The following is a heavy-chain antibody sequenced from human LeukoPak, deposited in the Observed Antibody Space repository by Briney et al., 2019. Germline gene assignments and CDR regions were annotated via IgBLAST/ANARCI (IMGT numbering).Heavy chain of an antibody. D-gene: IGHD1-1*01. CDR2: IYPGDSDI. V-gene: IGHV5-51*01. Sequence: GGPLNIPGQGYEYSFSNFWIAWVGQLPGKGLEWMGIIYPGDSDIRYSPSFQGQVTISADKSISTAFVQWSSLEASDSAVYFCARGFWNHEYWGQGAPVTVSS. CDR1: EYSFSNFW. J-gene: IGHJ4*02. CDR3: ARGFWNHEY.